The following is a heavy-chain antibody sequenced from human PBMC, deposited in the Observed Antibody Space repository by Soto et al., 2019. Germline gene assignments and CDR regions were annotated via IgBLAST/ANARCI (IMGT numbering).Heavy chain of an antibody. CDR1: GGSISSSSYY. J-gene: IGHJ4*02. V-gene: IGHV4-39*01. CDR3: ARGYYHDY. D-gene: IGHD3-22*01. CDR2: IYYSGST. Sequence: QLQLQESGPGLVKPSETLSLTCTVSGGSISSSSYYWGWMRQPPGKVLEWIGSIYYSGSTYYNPSLKRRDTISVDTSKNLYSLKMNSVTAADAAVYYCARGYYHDYWGQGTLVTVSS.